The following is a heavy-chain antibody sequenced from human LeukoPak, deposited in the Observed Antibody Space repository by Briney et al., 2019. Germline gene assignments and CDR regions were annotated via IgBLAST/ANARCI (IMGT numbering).Heavy chain of an antibody. J-gene: IGHJ4*02. CDR2: ISGSGGST. D-gene: IGHD3-16*02. CDR1: GFTFNNYV. Sequence: GGSLRLSCAASGFTFNNYVMSWVRQAPGKGLEWVSAISGSGGSTYYADSVKGRFTISRDNSKNTLYLQMNSLRAEDTAVYYCAKDHQFGGVIVGYFDYWGQGTLVTVSS. V-gene: IGHV3-23*01. CDR3: AKDHQFGGVIVGYFDY.